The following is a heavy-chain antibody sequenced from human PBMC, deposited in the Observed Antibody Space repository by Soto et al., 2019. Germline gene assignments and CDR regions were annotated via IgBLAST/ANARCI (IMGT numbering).Heavy chain of an antibody. CDR1: GYTFSNYG. D-gene: IGHD6-19*01. CDR3: SRFIMVGGWFDPNYSHGMDV. J-gene: IGHJ6*02. V-gene: IGHV1-18*01. Sequence: QVQLVQSGAEVKKPGASVTVSCKTSGYTFSNYGINWVRQAPGQGLELMGWISGYNGNTNYAQTVQGRVTMTTDTSTGTVYMELRSLKSDDTAIYYCSRFIMVGGWFDPNYSHGMDVWGQGTTVTVSS. CDR2: ISGYNGNT.